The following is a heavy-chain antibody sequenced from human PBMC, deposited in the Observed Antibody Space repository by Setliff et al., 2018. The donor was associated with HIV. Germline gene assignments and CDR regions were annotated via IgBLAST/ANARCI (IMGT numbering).Heavy chain of an antibody. J-gene: IGHJ4*02. CDR1: GFTFSSNG. CDR3: AKEVHSGYDVYYDS. CDR2: IWYDRSKE. V-gene: IGHV3-33*03. D-gene: IGHD5-12*01. Sequence: GGSLRLSCAASGFTFSSNGMHGVRQAPGKGLEWVAVIWYDRSKEYYADSVKGRFTISRDNSKNTLYLQMNSLRVDDTAVYYCAKEVHSGYDVYYDSWGQGALVTVSS.